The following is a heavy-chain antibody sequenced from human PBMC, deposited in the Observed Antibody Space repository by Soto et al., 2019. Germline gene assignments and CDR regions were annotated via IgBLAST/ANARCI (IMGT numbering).Heavy chain of an antibody. Sequence: LRLSCAASGFTFSDAWMSWVRQAPGKGLEWVGLIKKKADGGTTEYAAPLKGRFTISRDDSKNTVYLQMSSLRTEDTDVYYCRTQWLDWGPGTMVTVSS. CDR3: RTQWLD. D-gene: IGHD6-19*01. CDR2: IKKKADGGTT. J-gene: IGHJ4*02. CDR1: GFTFSDAW. V-gene: IGHV3-15*01.